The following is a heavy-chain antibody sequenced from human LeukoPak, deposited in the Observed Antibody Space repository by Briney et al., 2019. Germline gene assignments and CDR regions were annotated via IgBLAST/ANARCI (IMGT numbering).Heavy chain of an antibody. J-gene: IGHJ4*02. CDR2: IYYSGST. V-gene: IGHV4-59*01. CDR3: ARGVRYFDWLYDY. CDR1: GGSISSYY. Sequence: PSETLSLTCTVSGGSISSYYWSWIRQPPGKGPEWIGYIYYSGSTNYNPSLKSRVTISVDTSKNQFSLKLSSVTAADTAVYYCARGVRYFDWLYDYWGQGTLVTVSS. D-gene: IGHD3-9*01.